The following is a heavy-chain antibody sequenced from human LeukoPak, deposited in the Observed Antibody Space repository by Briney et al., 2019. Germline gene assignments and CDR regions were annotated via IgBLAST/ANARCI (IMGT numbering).Heavy chain of an antibody. CDR2: IYSSGST. Sequence: SETLSLTCTVSGGSINSYYWSWIRRPAGKGLEWIGRIYSSGSTNYNPSLKSRVSMSVDTSKNQFSLKLTSVTAADTALYYCARGGKATVVTMWGQGILVTVSS. J-gene: IGHJ4*02. D-gene: IGHD4-23*01. CDR1: GGSINSYY. V-gene: IGHV4-4*07. CDR3: ARGGKATVVTM.